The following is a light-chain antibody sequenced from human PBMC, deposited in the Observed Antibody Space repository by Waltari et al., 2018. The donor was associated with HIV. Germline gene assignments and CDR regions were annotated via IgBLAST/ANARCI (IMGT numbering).Light chain of an antibody. CDR1: TSDVGGYDY. V-gene: IGLV2-14*01. CDR3: TSYRSGSTLV. J-gene: IGLJ2*01. Sequence: QSALTQPASVSGSPGPSITIACTGTTSDVGGYDYVSWYQQHPGTAPKLMIFEVTYRPSGFSHRFSGSKSGNTASLTISGLQAEDEADYYCTSYRSGSTLVVGGGTKVTVL. CDR2: EVT.